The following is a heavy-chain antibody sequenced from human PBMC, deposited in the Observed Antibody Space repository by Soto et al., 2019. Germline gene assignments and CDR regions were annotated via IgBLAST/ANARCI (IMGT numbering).Heavy chain of an antibody. CDR2: ISSSSSYI. J-gene: IGHJ4*02. CDR3: ARDSHYYGSGATRGYYFDY. V-gene: IGHV3-21*01. CDR1: GFTFSSYS. D-gene: IGHD3-10*01. Sequence: GGSLRLSCAASGFTFSSYSMNWVRQAPGKGLEWVSSISSSSSYIYYADSVKGRFTISRDNAKNSLYLQMNSLRAEDTAVYYCARDSHYYGSGATRGYYFDYWGQGTLVTVSS.